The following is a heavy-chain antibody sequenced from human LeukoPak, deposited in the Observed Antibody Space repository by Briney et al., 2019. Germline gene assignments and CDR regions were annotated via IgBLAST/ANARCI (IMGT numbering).Heavy chain of an antibody. D-gene: IGHD1-26*01. CDR3: ATGLPIGSRDAFDI. CDR2: INPTGGSTGGST. J-gene: IGHJ3*02. V-gene: IGHV1-46*01. Sequence: ASVTVSCKASGYTFTTYYIHWVRQAPGQGLEWMGMINPTGGSTGGSTSYAQKFQGRVAMTRDTSTSTVYMELSSLRSEDTAVYYCATGLPIGSRDAFDIWGQGTMVTVSS. CDR1: GYTFTTYY.